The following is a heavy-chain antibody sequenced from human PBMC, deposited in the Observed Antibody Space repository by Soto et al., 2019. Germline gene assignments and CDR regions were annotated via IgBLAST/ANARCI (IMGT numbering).Heavy chain of an antibody. CDR3: ARVGQGAWYFDL. V-gene: IGHV3-74*03. J-gene: IGHJ2*01. CDR2: IKTVGRTT. D-gene: IGHD1-26*01. Sequence: EVQLVESGGGLVQPGGSLSRSCAASGFSFSSYWLHWVRQPPGKGLVWVSGIKTVGRTTTYPDSVKGRCTVSGDNAENTLYLQMTSLRTEDTAVYYCARVGQGAWYFDLWGRGTLVTVSS. CDR1: GFSFSSYW.